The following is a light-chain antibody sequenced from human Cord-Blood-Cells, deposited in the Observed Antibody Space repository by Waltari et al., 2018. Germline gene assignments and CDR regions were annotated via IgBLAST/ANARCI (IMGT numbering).Light chain of an antibody. CDR3: QQYGSSPWT. CDR1: QSFSSSY. J-gene: IGKJ1*01. CDR2: GAS. Sequence: EIVLTQSPGTLSLSPGERATISCRASQSFSSSYLAWYQQKPGQAPRLLIYGASSRATGIPDRFSGSGSGTDFTLTISRLEPEEFAVYYCQQYGSSPWTFGQGTKVEIK. V-gene: IGKV3-20*01.